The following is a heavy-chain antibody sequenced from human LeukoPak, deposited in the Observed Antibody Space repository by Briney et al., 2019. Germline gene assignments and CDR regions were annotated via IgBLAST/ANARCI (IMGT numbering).Heavy chain of an antibody. Sequence: GASVKVSCKASGYTFTGYYMHWVRQAPGQGLEWMGWINPNSGGTNYAQKFQGRVTMTRDTSISTAYMELSRLRSDDTAVYYCARDWADSGSYYHNWFDPWGQGTLVTVSS. J-gene: IGHJ5*02. D-gene: IGHD1-26*01. CDR3: ARDWADSGSYYHNWFDP. CDR1: GYTFTGYY. V-gene: IGHV1-2*02. CDR2: INPNSGGT.